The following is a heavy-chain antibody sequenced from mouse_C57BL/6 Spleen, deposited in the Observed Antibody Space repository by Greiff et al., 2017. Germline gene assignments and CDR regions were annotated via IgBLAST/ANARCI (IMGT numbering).Heavy chain of an antibody. CDR2: IYPGSGST. Sequence: QVHVKQPGAELVKPGASVKMSCKASGYTFTSYWITWVKQRPGQGLEWIGDIYPGSGSTNYNEKFKSKATLTVDTSSSTAYMQLSSLTSEDSAVYYGARSGYYFDYWGQGTTLTVSS. V-gene: IGHV1-55*01. CDR1: GYTFTSYW. J-gene: IGHJ2*01. CDR3: ARSGYYFDY.